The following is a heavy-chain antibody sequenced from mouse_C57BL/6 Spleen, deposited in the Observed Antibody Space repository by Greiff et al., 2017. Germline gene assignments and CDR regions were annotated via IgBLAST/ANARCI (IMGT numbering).Heavy chain of an antibody. Sequence: QVQLQQPGAELVKPGASVKLSCKASGYTFTSYWMHWVKQRPGQGLEWIGMIHPNSGRTNYNEKFKSKATLTEDKSSSTAYMQLISLTSADSAVYYCARDYAGYYFDDWGQGTTLTVSS. CDR3: ARDYAGYYFDD. D-gene: IGHD1-1*02. J-gene: IGHJ2*01. CDR1: GYTFTSYW. V-gene: IGHV1-64*01. CDR2: IHPNSGRT.